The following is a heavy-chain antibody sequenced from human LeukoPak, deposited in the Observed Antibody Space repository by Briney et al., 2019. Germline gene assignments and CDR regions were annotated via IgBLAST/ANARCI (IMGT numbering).Heavy chain of an antibody. J-gene: IGHJ4*02. D-gene: IGHD3-22*01. CDR1: GGSISSYH. CDR3: ARIVSYYESSGYRSAVANY. Sequence: SESLSLTCTVSGGSISSYHWSWIRQPPGKGMEWIGDIYYSGSTNYNPSLKSRVTISVDTSKNQFSLKLSSVTAADTDVYYCARIVSYYESSGYRSAVANYWGQGTLVTVSS. CDR2: IYYSGST. V-gene: IGHV4-59*01.